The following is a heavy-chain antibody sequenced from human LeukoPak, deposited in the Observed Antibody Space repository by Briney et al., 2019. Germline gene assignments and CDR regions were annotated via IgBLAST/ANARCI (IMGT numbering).Heavy chain of an antibody. V-gene: IGHV3-73*01. Sequence: SGGSLRLSCAASGFTFSGSAMHWVRQASGKGLEWVGRIRSKANSYATAYAASVKGRFTISRDDSKNTAYLQMNSLKTEDTAVYYCARVKTMIIVVRLSDYWGQGTLVTVSS. CDR3: ARVKTMIIVVRLSDY. CDR2: IRSKANSYAT. J-gene: IGHJ4*02. CDR1: GFTFSGSA. D-gene: IGHD3-22*01.